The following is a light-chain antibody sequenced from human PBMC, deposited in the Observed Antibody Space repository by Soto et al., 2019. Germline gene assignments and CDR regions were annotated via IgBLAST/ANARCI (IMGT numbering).Light chain of an antibody. J-gene: IGKJ4*01. CDR1: QSVSSY. CDR2: DAS. V-gene: IGKV3-11*01. Sequence: EIEFTQSPATLSLSPWAIATLSCRASQSVSSYLAWYQQKPGQAPRLLIYDASNRATGIPARFSGSGSGTDLTITICSLQPEDCEVDDCQQPSDWPLTLGGGTKVDI. CDR3: QQPSDWPLT.